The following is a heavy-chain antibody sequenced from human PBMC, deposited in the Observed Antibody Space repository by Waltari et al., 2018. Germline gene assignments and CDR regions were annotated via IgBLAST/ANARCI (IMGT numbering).Heavy chain of an antibody. D-gene: IGHD2-2*01. Sequence: QVQLVQSGAEVKKPGASVKVSCKASGYTFTSYYMHWVRQAPGQGLEWMGIINPSGGSTSYAQKFQGRVTMTRDTSTSTVYMELSSLRSEDTAVYYCARDIVVVPASSPGYGMDVWGQGTTVTVSS. CDR2: INPSGGST. V-gene: IGHV1-46*01. CDR1: GYTFTSYY. CDR3: ARDIVVVPASSPGYGMDV. J-gene: IGHJ6*02.